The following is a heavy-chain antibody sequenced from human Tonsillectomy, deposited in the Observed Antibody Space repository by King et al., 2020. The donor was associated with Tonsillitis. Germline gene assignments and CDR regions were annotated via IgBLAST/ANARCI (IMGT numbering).Heavy chain of an antibody. CDR1: GGTFSTSA. Sequence: QEQLVQSGAEARKPGSSVKVSCKASGGTFSTSAFSWVRQAPGQGPEWMGGIIPMYGSANYAQKFQGRVTVTADEFTSTVNMELSSLRSDDTAIYYCGEGSGNWLPRYWGQGTLVSVSS. D-gene: IGHD6-25*01. CDR3: GEGSGNWLPRY. V-gene: IGHV1-69*01. CDR2: IIPMYGSA. J-gene: IGHJ4*02.